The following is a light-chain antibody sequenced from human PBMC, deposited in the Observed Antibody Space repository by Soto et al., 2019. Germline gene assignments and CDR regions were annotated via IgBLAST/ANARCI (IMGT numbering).Light chain of an antibody. CDR1: QSVSRY. CDR3: QQRSNWPVT. Sequence: EIVLTQSPGTLSLSPGQRATLSCRTSQSVSRYLAWYQQKPGQAPRLLIDDASTRATGISARFSGSGSGTDFTLTISSLESEDFAVYYCQQRSNWPVTFGQGTKVEVK. J-gene: IGKJ1*01. V-gene: IGKV3-11*01. CDR2: DAS.